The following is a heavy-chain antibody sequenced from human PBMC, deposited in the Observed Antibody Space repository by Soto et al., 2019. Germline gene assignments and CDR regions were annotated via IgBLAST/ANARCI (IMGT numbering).Heavy chain of an antibody. J-gene: IGHJ5*02. Sequence: QVQVQQWGAGLLKPSETLSLTCAVFGGSFRGYGWSWVRQSPGKGLEWIGEVSHTEATSYNPSLKSRVSLSVDMSKNEFYLQLNSVTAADTAVYYCARNNWFDAWGQGTLVTVSS. CDR1: GGSFRGYG. V-gene: IGHV4-34*01. CDR3: ARNNWFDA. CDR2: VSHTEAT.